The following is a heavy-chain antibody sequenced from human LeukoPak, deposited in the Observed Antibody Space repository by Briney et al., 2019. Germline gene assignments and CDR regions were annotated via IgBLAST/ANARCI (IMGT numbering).Heavy chain of an antibody. V-gene: IGHV5-51*01. CDR3: ARITMVRGVITGAFDI. J-gene: IGHJ3*02. CDR2: IHPGDSDT. D-gene: IGHD3-10*01. CDR1: GYSFTSYW. Sequence: GESLKISCKGSGYSFTSYWIGWVRQMPGKGLEWMGIIHPGDSDTIYSPSFQGQVTISADKSISTAYLQWSSLKASDTAMYYCARITMVRGVITGAFDIWGQGTMVTVSS.